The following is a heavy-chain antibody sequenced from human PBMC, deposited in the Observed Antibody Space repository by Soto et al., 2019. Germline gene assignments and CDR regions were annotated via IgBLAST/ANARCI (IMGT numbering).Heavy chain of an antibody. V-gene: IGHV1-2*04. CDR3: ARGVLLWFGEFQDYYYYGMDV. Sequence: GASVKVSCKASGYTFTGYYMHWVRQAPGQGLEWMGWINPNSGGTNYAQKFQGWVTMTRDTSISTAYMELSRLRSDDTAVYYCARGVLLWFGEFQDYYYYGMDVWGQGTTVTVSS. CDR1: GYTFTGYY. CDR2: INPNSGGT. J-gene: IGHJ6*02. D-gene: IGHD3-10*01.